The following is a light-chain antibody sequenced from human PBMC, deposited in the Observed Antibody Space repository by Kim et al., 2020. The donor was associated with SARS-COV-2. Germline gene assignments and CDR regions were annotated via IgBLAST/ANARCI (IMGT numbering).Light chain of an antibody. V-gene: IGLV2-23*02. CDR3: CSYARSSPYV. Sequence: GQSITISCTGTASDIGDYNYVSWYQQHPGKAPKVMIYEVNKRPSGVSNRFSGSKSGNTASLTISGLQADDEADYYCCSYARSSPYVYGTGTKVTVL. CDR2: EVN. CDR1: ASDIGDYNY. J-gene: IGLJ1*01.